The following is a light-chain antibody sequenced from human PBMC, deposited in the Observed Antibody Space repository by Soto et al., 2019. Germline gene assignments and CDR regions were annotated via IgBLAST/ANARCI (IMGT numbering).Light chain of an antibody. J-gene: IGLJ2*01. CDR2: EVR. V-gene: IGLV2-14*01. CDR3: SFYTSKSSLI. CDR1: MRDVGAYNI. Sequence: QSALTQPASVSGSPGQSITISCAGTMRDVGAYNIVSWYQQHPGRAPQLIIYEVRNRPSGISFRFSGSKSGNTASLTISGLQAEDEADYYCSFYTSKSSLIFGGGTKLTVL.